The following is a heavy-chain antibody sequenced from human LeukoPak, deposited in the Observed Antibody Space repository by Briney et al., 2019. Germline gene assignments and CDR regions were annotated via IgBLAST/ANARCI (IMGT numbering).Heavy chain of an antibody. CDR1: GGSISSSSYY. CDR3: ARHRDDYDDYVWNY. D-gene: IGHD4-17*01. CDR2: IYYTGST. J-gene: IGHJ4*02. V-gene: IGHV4-39*01. Sequence: SETLSLTCTVSGGSISSSSYYWGWIGQPPGMGLAWIGSIYYTGSTYYNPSLKSRVTISADTSKNQFSLKLSSVTAADTAVYYCARHRDDYDDYVWNYWGQGTLVTASS.